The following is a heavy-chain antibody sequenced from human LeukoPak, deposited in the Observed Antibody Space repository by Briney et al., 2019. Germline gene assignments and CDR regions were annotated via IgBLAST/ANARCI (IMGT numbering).Heavy chain of an antibody. J-gene: IGHJ5*02. D-gene: IGHD6-6*01. CDR2: IGPNSGGT. Sequence: ASVKVSCKASGYTFTDYYMHWVRQDPGQGLEWMGWIGPNSGGTNYAKKFQGRVTMTRDTSISTAYMELSRLISDDTAVYYCARSNIAVRRGDNWFDPWGQGTLVTVSS. CDR3: ARSNIAVRRGDNWFDP. V-gene: IGHV1-2*02. CDR1: GYTFTDYY.